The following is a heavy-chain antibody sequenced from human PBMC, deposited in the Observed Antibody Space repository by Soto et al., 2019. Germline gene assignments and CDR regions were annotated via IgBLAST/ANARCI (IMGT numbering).Heavy chain of an antibody. CDR3: ARANFGVVILDNWFDP. D-gene: IGHD3-3*01. CDR1: GGSISSGGYY. J-gene: IGHJ5*02. CDR2: IYYSGST. Sequence: SETLSLTCTVSGGSISSGGYYCSWIRQHPGKGLEWIGYIYYSGSTYYNPSLKSRVTISVDTSKNQFSLKLSSVTAADTAVYYCARANFGVVILDNWFDPWGQGTLVTV. V-gene: IGHV4-31*03.